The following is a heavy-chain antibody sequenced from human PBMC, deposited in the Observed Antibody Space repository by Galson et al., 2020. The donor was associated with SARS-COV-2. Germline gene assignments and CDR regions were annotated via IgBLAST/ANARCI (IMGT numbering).Heavy chain of an antibody. Sequence: GESLKISCATSGITFNNYLMTWVRQAPGKGLEWVASIKQDGSEKYYVDSVKGRFTISTDNAKKSLYLQLSSLRAEDTALYYCAKDLSGGSYRGFDYWGQGTLVTVSS. J-gene: IGHJ4*02. V-gene: IGHV3-7*03. D-gene: IGHD1-26*01. CDR1: GITFNNYL. CDR3: AKDLSGGSYRGFDY. CDR2: IKQDGSEK.